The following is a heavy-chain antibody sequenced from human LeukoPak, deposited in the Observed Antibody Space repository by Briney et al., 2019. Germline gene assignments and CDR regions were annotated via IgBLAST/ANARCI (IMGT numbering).Heavy chain of an antibody. CDR1: GGTFSSYA. D-gene: IGHD5-24*01. CDR2: IIPILGIA. CDR3: ARSRRDGYNRLDY. V-gene: IGHV1-69*04. Sequence: SVTVSCTASGGTFSSYAISWVRQAPGQGLEWMGRIIPILGIANYAQKFQGRVTITADKSTSTAYMELSSLRSEDTAVYYCARSRRDGYNRLDYWGQGTLVTVSS. J-gene: IGHJ4*02.